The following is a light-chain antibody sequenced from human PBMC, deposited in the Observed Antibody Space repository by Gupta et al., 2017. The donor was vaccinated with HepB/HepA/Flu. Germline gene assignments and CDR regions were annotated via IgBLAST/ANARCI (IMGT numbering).Light chain of an antibody. V-gene: IGLV10-54*04. CDR3: SAWDSSLSAVV. Sequence: QAVLTQPPSVSKGLRQTATPTCTGNSNNVGNQGAAWLQQHQGHPPKLLSYRNNNRPSGISERFSASRSGNTASLTITGLQPEDEADYYCSAWDSSLSAVVFGGGTKLTVL. CDR1: SNNVGNQG. J-gene: IGLJ2*01. CDR2: RNN.